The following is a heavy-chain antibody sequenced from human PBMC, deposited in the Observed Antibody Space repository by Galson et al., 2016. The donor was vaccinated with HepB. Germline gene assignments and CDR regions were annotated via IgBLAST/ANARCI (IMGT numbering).Heavy chain of an antibody. V-gene: IGHV4-34*12. CDR2: IIQTGST. CDR3: ARVPGYNLNPPI. J-gene: IGHJ3*02. Sequence: SETLSLTCAVYGGSFSGYYWGWIRQPPGKGLEWIGEIIQTGSTNYTPSLKSRVTISVDTSKNQFTLKVASVTAADTATYYCARVPGYNLNPPIWSQGTMVTVSS. CDR1: GGSFSGYY. D-gene: IGHD1-20*01.